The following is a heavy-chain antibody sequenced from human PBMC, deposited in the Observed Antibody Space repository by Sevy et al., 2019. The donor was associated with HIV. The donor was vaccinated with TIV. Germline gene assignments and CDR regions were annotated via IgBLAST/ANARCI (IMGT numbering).Heavy chain of an antibody. V-gene: IGHV3-49*04. Sequence: GGSLRLSCTASGFTFGDYCMSWVRQAPGKGLEWVAFLKSDVYGGTVDHAASVRGRFVISTDDSKTIAFLQMNDLKTADTCVYYCTRWKAAQSIFDYWGQGALVTVSS. D-gene: IGHD6-13*01. CDR3: TRWKAAQSIFDY. CDR1: GFTFGDYC. CDR2: LKSDVYGGTV. J-gene: IGHJ4*02.